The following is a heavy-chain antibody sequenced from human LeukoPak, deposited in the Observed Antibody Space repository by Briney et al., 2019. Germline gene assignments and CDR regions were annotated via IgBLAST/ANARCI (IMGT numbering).Heavy chain of an antibody. Sequence: GGSLRLSCAASGFTFSNYGMHWVRQAPGKGLEWVAFIRYDGSNKYYADSVKGRFAISRDNSKKTLYLQTNSLRAEDTAVYYCASGGSYLPNFDYWGQGTLVTVSS. D-gene: IGHD2-15*01. CDR2: IRYDGSNK. CDR3: ASGGSYLPNFDY. CDR1: GFTFSNYG. V-gene: IGHV3-30*02. J-gene: IGHJ4*02.